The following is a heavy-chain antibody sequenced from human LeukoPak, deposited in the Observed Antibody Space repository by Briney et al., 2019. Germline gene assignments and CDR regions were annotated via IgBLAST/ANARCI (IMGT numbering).Heavy chain of an antibody. CDR3: ASWKYSYGHDH. V-gene: IGHV3-48*03. CDR1: GFTFSSYE. CDR2: ISSIGNTI. D-gene: IGHD5-18*01. Sequence: PGGSLRLSCVASGFTFSSYEMIWVRQAPGKGLEWVSYISSIGNTIYYADSVKGRFTISRDNAKNSLYLQMNSLRAEDTAVYYCASWKYSYGHDHWGQGTLVTVSS. J-gene: IGHJ4*02.